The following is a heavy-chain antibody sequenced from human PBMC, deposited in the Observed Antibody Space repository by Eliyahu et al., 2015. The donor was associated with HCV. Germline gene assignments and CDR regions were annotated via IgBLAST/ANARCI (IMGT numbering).Heavy chain of an antibody. V-gene: IGHV4-59*01. J-gene: IGHJ5*02. D-gene: IGHD6-19*01. Sequence: QVQLQESGPGLVKPSETLSLTCTVSGGSXXTYYWSRIRQPPGKGLEWIGYXHYSGSTNYSPSLKSRVTISLDTSKNQFSLNLTSVTAADTAVYYCASGGGGIAVAGTGGWFDPWGQGTLVTVSS. CDR1: GGSXXTYY. CDR2: XHYSGST. CDR3: ASGGGGIAVAGTGGWFDP.